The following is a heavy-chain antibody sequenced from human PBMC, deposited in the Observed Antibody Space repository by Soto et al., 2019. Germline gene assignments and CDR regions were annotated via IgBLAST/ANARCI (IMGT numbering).Heavy chain of an antibody. V-gene: IGHV3-33*01. D-gene: IGHD3-3*01. J-gene: IGHJ4*02. Sequence: QPGGSLRLSCAASGFTFSSYGMHWVRQAPGKGLEWVAVIWYDGSNKYYADSVKGRFTISRDNSKNTLYLQMNSLRAEDTAVYYCARDSSYDFWSGYYTYYSGGGGYFDYWGQGTLVTVSS. CDR2: IWYDGSNK. CDR3: ARDSSYDFWSGYYTYYSGGGGYFDY. CDR1: GFTFSSYG.